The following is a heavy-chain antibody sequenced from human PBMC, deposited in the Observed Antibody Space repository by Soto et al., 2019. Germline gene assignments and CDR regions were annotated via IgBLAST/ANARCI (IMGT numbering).Heavy chain of an antibody. V-gene: IGHV4-34*01. CDR2: INHSGST. CDR3: ARSWPLYYYYMDV. CDR1: GGSFSGYY. J-gene: IGHJ6*03. Sequence: SETLSLTCAVYGGSFSGYYWSWIRQPPGKGLEWIGEINHSGSTNYNPSLKSRVTISVDASKNQFSLKLSSVTAADTAVYYCARSWPLYYYYMDVWGKGTTVTVSS.